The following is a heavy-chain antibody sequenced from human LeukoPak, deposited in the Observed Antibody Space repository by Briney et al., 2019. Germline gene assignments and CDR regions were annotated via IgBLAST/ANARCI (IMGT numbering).Heavy chain of an antibody. CDR1: GFTFSIYS. D-gene: IGHD6-13*01. V-gene: IGHV3-48*04. Sequence: GGSLRLSCAASGFTFSIYSMNWVRQAPGKGLEWVSYISSSSSTIYYADSVKGRFTISRDNAKNSLYLQMNSLRAEDTAVYYCARGGYSSSWYRKYFQHWGQGTLVTVSS. J-gene: IGHJ1*01. CDR2: ISSSSSTI. CDR3: ARGGYSSSWYRKYFQH.